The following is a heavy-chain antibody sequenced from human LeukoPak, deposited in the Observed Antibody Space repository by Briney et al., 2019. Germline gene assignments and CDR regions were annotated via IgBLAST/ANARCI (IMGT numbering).Heavy chain of an antibody. J-gene: IGHJ4*02. CDR1: GFTFSSYG. V-gene: IGHV3-33*01. D-gene: IGHD5-24*01. Sequence: GRSLRLSCAASGFTFSSYGMHWVRQAPGKGLEWLAVIWYDGSNKYYADSVMGRFTISREKSKNSLYLQMNSLRAEDTAVYYCARESVEMAFDYWGQGTLVTVSS. CDR3: ARESVEMAFDY. CDR2: IWYDGSNK.